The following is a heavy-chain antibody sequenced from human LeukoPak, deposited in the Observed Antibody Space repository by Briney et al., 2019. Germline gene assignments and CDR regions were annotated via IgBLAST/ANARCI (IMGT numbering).Heavy chain of an antibody. CDR1: GFTFDDYA. CDR3: VKVGSYRYSTNPLFDY. CDR2: ISWNSGSI. J-gene: IGHJ4*02. V-gene: IGHV3-9*01. Sequence: PGGSLRLSCAASGFTFDDYAMHWVRQAPGKGLEWVSGISWNSGSIGYADSVKGRFTISRDNAKNSLYLQMNSLRAEDTALYYCVKVGSYRYSTNPLFDYWGQGTLVTVSS. D-gene: IGHD3-16*02.